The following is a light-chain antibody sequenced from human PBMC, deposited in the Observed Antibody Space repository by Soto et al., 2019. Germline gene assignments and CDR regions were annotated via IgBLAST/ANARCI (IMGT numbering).Light chain of an antibody. Sequence: EIVLTQSPGTLSLSPGERATLSCRASQSLSSSHLAWYQQKPGQAPRLLIYGASSRATGIPDRFSGSGSGTDFTLTISRLEPEDFAVYYCQQYVNSRFTFGPGTEVDI. CDR2: GAS. V-gene: IGKV3-20*01. J-gene: IGKJ3*01. CDR1: QSLSSSH. CDR3: QQYVNSRFT.